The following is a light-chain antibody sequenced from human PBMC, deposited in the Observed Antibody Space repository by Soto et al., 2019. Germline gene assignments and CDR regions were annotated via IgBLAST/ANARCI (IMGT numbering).Light chain of an antibody. V-gene: IGLV2-8*01. Sequence: QSVLTQPHSASGSPGQSVTISCTGTSSDVGGYNFVSWYQQHPGKSPKLMIYEVSNRPSGVPDRFSGSKSGNTASLTVSGLQAQDDADYYCPSDAGSGMYVFGTWTKVTV. J-gene: IGLJ1*01. CDR2: EVS. CDR1: SSDVGGYNF. CDR3: PSDAGSGMYV.